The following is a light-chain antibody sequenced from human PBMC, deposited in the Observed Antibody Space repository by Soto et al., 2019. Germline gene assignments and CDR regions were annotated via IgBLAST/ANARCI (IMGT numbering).Light chain of an antibody. CDR1: SSNIGSNY. CDR2: GNN. J-gene: IGLJ3*02. CDR3: ATWDDSLNGWV. V-gene: IGLV1-47*01. Sequence: QSVLTQPPSASGTPGQRVTISCSGSSSNIGSNYVYWYQQLPGTAPKLLIYGNNQRPSGVPDRLSGSKSDTSASLAISGLLSEDESDYYCATWDDSLNGWVFGGGTKLTVL.